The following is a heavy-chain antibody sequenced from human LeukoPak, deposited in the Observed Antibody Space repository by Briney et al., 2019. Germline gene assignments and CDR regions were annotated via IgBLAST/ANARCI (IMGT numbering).Heavy chain of an antibody. D-gene: IGHD6-13*01. CDR3: AKGRRIARQETYYYYYYMDV. Sequence: PGGSLRLSCAASGFTFSSYAMSWVRQAPGKGLEWVSAISGSGGSTYYADSVKGRFTISRDNSKSTLYLQMNSLRAEDTAVYYCAKGRRIARQETYYYYYYMDVWGKGTTVTVSS. CDR1: GFTFSSYA. CDR2: ISGSGGST. J-gene: IGHJ6*03. V-gene: IGHV3-23*01.